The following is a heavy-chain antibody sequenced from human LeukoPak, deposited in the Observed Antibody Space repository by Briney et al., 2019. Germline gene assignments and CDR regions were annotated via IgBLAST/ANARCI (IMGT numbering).Heavy chain of an antibody. Sequence: SETLSLTCTVSGDSISSSSSYWGWTRQPPGKRLEWIGSIYYGGSTLYNPSLKSRVTISVDPSKNQFSLKLSSVTAADTAVYYCARDLLHRGYAFDIWGQGSMVTVSS. CDR2: IYYGGST. D-gene: IGHD5-12*01. V-gene: IGHV4-39*07. CDR3: ARDLLHRGYAFDI. J-gene: IGHJ3*02. CDR1: GDSISSSSSY.